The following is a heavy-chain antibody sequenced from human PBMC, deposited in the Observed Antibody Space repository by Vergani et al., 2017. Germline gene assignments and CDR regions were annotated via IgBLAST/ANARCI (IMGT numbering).Heavy chain of an antibody. CDR1: GFTFSSCA. D-gene: IGHD4-11*01. J-gene: IGHJ5*02. CDR2: ISGSGGST. V-gene: IGHV3-23*01. Sequence: EVQLLESGGGLVQPGGSLRLSCAASGFTFSSCAMSWVRQAPGKGLEWVSAISGSGGSTYYADSVKGRFTISRDNSKNTLYLQMNSLRAEDTAVYYCAKADYSNYGGGWFDPWGQGTLVTVSS. CDR3: AKADYSNYGGGWFDP.